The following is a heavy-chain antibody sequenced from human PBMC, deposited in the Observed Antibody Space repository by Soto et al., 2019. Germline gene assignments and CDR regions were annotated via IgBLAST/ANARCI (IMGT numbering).Heavy chain of an antibody. J-gene: IGHJ6*01. D-gene: IGHD2-15*01. CDR1: GYAFASCY. CDR2: INPSVGST. Sequence: ASVKLFCNASGYAFASCYIHGVRQAPGRGLEWIVIINPSVGSTSSAQNFEGRVTMTRDTSTSTAYRELSRLRSEERAVYYCARDKIGGETSEYYYYYGMDVWGQGTTVTVSS. V-gene: IGHV1-46*01. CDR3: ARDKIGGETSEYYYYYGMDV.